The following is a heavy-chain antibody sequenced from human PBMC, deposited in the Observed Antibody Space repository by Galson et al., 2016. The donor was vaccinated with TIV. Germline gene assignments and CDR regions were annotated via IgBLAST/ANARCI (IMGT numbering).Heavy chain of an antibody. D-gene: IGHD3-10*01. CDR3: ARDGTITMVRGVITGFFHYGMDV. Sequence: SVKVSCKASGDIFTSYYIHWVRQAPGQGLEWMGIINPNDASTKYAQKFQGRVTMTRDTPTSTVDMELSSLTSNDTAVYYCARDGTITMVRGVITGFFHYGMDVWGQGTTVTVSS. CDR1: GDIFTSYY. J-gene: IGHJ6*02. V-gene: IGHV1-46*01. CDR2: INPNDAST.